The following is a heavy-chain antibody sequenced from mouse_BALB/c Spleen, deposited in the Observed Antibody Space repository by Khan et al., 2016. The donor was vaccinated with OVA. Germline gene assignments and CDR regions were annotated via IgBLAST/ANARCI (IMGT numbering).Heavy chain of an antibody. CDR2: IWAGGST. CDR3: SINRVAECFDY. Sequence: QVQLKESGPGLVAPSQSLSITCTVTGFSLTSYAIHWIRHPPGKGLEWLGVIWAGGSTNYNSALMPRLSISIDNSKSQVFLTMNSMRPIDTAICFCSINRVAECFDYRGQGTTLTGSS. V-gene: IGHV2-9*02. D-gene: IGHD1-3*01. J-gene: IGHJ2*01. CDR1: GFSLTSYA.